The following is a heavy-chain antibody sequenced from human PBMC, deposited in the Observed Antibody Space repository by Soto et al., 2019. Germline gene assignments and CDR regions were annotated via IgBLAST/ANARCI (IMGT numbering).Heavy chain of an antibody. CDR2: IYYSGST. V-gene: IGHV4-31*03. J-gene: IGHJ5*02. Sequence: PSXTLSLTCTMSGGSISSGGYYWSWIRQHPGKGLEWIGYIYYSGSTYYNPSLKSRFTISRDNSKNTMFLQMNSLRVEDTAVYYCASRGPWGQGTLVTVSS. CDR1: GGSISSGGYY. CDR3: ASRGP.